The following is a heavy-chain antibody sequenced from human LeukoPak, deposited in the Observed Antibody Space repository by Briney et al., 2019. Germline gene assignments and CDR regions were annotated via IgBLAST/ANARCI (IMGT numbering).Heavy chain of an antibody. CDR2: IYYSGST. V-gene: IGHV4-39*07. Sequence: PSETLSLTCTVSGGSISSSSYYWGWIRQPPGKGLEWIGSIYYSGSTYYNPSLKSRVTISVDTSKNQFSLKLNSVTAVDTAMYYCATMQWLSQGGGFDYWGQGTLVTVSS. J-gene: IGHJ4*02. CDR3: ATMQWLSQGGGFDY. D-gene: IGHD6-19*01. CDR1: GGSISSSSYY.